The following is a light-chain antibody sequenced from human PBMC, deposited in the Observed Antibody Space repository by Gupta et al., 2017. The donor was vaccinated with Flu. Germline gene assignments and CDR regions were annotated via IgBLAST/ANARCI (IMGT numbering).Light chain of an antibody. CDR2: GAS. Sequence: PVTRSSSPGERATLSCRASQSVSSSYLSWYQKPPGEATRLLNYGASSRATVIPDRFSGSWSGTDCTLTISRLAPEDFAVYYCKQYGVLRTFGQGTKVEIK. V-gene: IGKV3-20*01. J-gene: IGKJ1*01. CDR3: KQYGVLRT. CDR1: QSVSSSY.